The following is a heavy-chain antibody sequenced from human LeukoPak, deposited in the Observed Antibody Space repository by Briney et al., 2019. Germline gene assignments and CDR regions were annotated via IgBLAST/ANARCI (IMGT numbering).Heavy chain of an antibody. CDR1: GDSISSDY. J-gene: IGHJ4*02. D-gene: IGHD4-11*01. V-gene: IGHV4-59*01. Sequence: SGTLSLTCTVSGDSISSDYWSWIRQPPGKGLEWIGYIYYSGSTNYNPSLKSRVTISVDTSKNQFSLKLSSVTAADTAVYYCARGVSDYSYFARYYFDYWGQGTLVTVSS. CDR2: IYYSGST. CDR3: ARGVSDYSYFARYYFDY.